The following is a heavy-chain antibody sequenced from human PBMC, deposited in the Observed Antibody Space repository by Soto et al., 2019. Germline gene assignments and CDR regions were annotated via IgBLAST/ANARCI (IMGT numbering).Heavy chain of an antibody. CDR1: GFTLNRYG. Sequence: PVGSLRLSCVASGFTLNRYGMHWVRQAPGKGLEWVAEISFDGTAKYYAESVKGRFTVSRDNGNNTLHLEMNSLGAKDTAVYFCATGRSTRFGPWGQGTLVTVSS. CDR2: ISFDGTAK. CDR3: ATGRSTRFGP. D-gene: IGHD1-1*01. V-gene: IGHV3-30*03. J-gene: IGHJ5*02.